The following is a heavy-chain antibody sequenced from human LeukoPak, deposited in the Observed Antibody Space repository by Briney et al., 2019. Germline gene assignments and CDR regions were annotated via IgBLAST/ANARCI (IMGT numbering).Heavy chain of an antibody. CDR3: AKDSGFGLNGFDP. CDR1: GDSVSSNSAA. J-gene: IGHJ5*02. CDR2: TYYRSKWYD. V-gene: IGHV6-1*01. D-gene: IGHD3-10*01. Sequence: SQTLSLTRAISGDSVSSNSAAWNWIRQSPSRGLEWLGRTYYRSKWYDDYAVSVKSRITINPDTSKNQFSLQLNSVTPDDTAVYYCAKDSGFGLNGFDPWGQGTLVTVSS.